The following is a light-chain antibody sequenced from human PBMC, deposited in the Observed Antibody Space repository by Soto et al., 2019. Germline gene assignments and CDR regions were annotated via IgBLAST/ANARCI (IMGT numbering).Light chain of an antibody. J-gene: IGLJ3*02. V-gene: IGLV1-40*01. CDR1: SSNIGAGYD. CDR3: QSFDRSLTAWV. CDR2: GNT. Sequence: QSVLTQPPSVSGAPGQRVTISCTGSSSNIGAGYDVHWYQQLPGTAPTLLISGNTDRPSGVPDRFSGSKSGTSASLAITGLQNEDEADYYCQSFDRSLTAWVFGGGTKVTVL.